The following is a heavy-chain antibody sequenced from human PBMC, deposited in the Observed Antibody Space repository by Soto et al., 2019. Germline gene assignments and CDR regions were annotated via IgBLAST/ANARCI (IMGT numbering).Heavy chain of an antibody. J-gene: IGHJ6*02. CDR2: IYPDDSDT. CDR1: GYKFSSYW. D-gene: IGHD6-13*01. V-gene: IGHV5-51*01. Sequence: PXESLRISCKGSGYKFSSYWIGWVRQRPGKGLEWMGVIYPDDSDTTYSPSFQGQVTISADKSINTAYLQWNNLKASDTAMYYCARPRYSSSWYDMDVWGQGTTVTVSS. CDR3: ARPRYSSSWYDMDV.